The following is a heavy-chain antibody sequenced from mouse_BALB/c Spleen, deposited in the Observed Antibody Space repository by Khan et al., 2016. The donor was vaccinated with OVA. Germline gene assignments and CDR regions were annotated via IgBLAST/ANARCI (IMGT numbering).Heavy chain of an antibody. CDR1: GYSFTGYF. CDR2: INPHIGET. J-gene: IGHJ2*01. D-gene: IGHD1-1*01. V-gene: IGHV1-20*02. Sequence: EVQLQQSGPELVKPGASVKISCKASGYSFTGYFMNWVMQSHGKSLEWIGRINPHIGETFYNQKFKGKATLTVAESSSTAHMELRSLASEDSAVYYCARIYRSDFDYWGQGTTVTVSS. CDR3: ARIYRSDFDY.